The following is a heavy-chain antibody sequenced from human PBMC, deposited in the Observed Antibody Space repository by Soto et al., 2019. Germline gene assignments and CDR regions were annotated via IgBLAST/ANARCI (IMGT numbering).Heavy chain of an antibody. CDR1: GFTFNTYS. CDR3: ARDPAGSTRPYYYGMDV. J-gene: IGHJ6*02. Sequence: GGSLRLSCAASGFTFNTYSMNWVRQAPGKGLEWVSFISSRNSFIYYADSVRGRFTISRDNAKNSVFLQMNSLRVEDTAVYYCARDPAGSTRPYYYGMDVWGQGATVTVSS. D-gene: IGHD2-2*01. V-gene: IGHV3-21*01. CDR2: ISSRNSFI.